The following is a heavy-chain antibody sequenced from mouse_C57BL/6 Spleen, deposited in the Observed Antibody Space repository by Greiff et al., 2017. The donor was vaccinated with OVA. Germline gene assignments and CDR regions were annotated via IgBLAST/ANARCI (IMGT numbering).Heavy chain of an antibody. V-gene: IGHV7-3*01. J-gene: IGHJ4*01. CDR1: GFTFTDYY. CDR2: IRNKANGYTT. Sequence: EVQVVESGGGLVQPGGSLSLSCAASGFTFTDYYMSWVRQPPGKALEWLGFIRNKANGYTTEYSASVKGRFTISRDNSQSILYLQMNALRAEDSATYDCARYLPMDYWGQGTSVTVSS. CDR3: ARYLPMDY.